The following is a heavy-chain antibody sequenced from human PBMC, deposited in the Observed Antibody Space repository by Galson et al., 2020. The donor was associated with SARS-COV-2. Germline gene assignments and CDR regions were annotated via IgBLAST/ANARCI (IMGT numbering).Heavy chain of an antibody. J-gene: IGHJ4*01. CDR3: ARDGQSSPGWAFDY. Sequence: GGSLRLSCAASGFTFSDHAMHWVRQAPGKGLEWVAQIFFDGREKYYGDSVRGRFTISRDSSKNTVYLEMNNLRVDDTAVYYCARDGQSSPGWAFDYWGHGTLLTVSS. D-gene: IGHD6-19*01. V-gene: IGHV3-33*01. CDR1: GFTFSDHA. CDR2: IFFDGREK.